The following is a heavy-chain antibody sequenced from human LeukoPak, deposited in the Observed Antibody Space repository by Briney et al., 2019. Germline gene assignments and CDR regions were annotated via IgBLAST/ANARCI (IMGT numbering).Heavy chain of an antibody. V-gene: IGHV4-38-2*02. CDR3: ARDDLSYYFDY. Sequence: SETLSLTCTVSGYSISSGYYWGWIRQPPGKGLEWIGSIYHSGSTYYNPSLKSRVTISVDTSKNQFSLKLSSVTAADTAVYYCARDDLSYYFDYWGQGTLVTVSS. J-gene: IGHJ4*02. CDR1: GYSISSGYY. D-gene: IGHD3-3*01. CDR2: IYHSGST.